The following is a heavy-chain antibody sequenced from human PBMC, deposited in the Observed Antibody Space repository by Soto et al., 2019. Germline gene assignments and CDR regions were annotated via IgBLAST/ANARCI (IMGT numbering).Heavy chain of an antibody. D-gene: IGHD6-19*01. CDR2: IYPGDSDT. CDR1: GYSFTNHW. V-gene: IGHV5-51*01. Sequence: GESLKISCKGSGYSFTNHWIGWVRQMPGKGLEWMGIIYPGDSDTRYSPSFQGQVTISADKSISTAYLQWNSLKASDTAIFFCSILGVPYSSGWRYYYGMDVWGQGTTVSVS. CDR3: SILGVPYSSGWRYYYGMDV. J-gene: IGHJ6*02.